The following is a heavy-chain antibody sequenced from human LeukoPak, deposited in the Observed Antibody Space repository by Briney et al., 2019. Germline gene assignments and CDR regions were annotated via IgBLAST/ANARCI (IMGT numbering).Heavy chain of an antibody. D-gene: IGHD3-10*01. V-gene: IGHV1-2*06. CDR3: ARADYYGSGSTAIDY. Sequence: GASVKVSCKASGYTFTGYYMHWVRQAPGKGLEWMGRINPNSGGTNYAQKFQGRVTITADESTSTAYMELSSLRSEDTAVYYCARADYYGSGSTAIDYWGQGTLVTVSS. CDR1: GYTFTGYY. J-gene: IGHJ4*02. CDR2: INPNSGGT.